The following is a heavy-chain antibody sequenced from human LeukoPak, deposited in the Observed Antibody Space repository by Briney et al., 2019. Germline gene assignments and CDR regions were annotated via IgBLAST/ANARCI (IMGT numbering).Heavy chain of an antibody. V-gene: IGHV3-33*06. D-gene: IGHD4/OR15-4a*01. CDR3: AKGPDDGGKSY. J-gene: IGHJ4*02. CDR1: GSTFSSYG. CDR2: IWYDGSNK. Sequence: GGSLRLSCAASGSTFSSYGMHWVRQAPGKGLEWVAVIWYDGSNKYYADSVKGRFTISRDNSKNTLYLQMNSLRAEDTAVYYCAKGPDDGGKSYWGQGTLVTVSS.